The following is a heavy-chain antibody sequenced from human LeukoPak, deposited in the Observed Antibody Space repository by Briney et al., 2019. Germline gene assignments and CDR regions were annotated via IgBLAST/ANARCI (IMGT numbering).Heavy chain of an antibody. CDR1: GYTFTGYY. CDR2: INPNSGGT. Sequence: GASVKVSCKASGYTFTGYYMHWVRQAPGQGLEWMGWINPNSGGTNYAQKFQGRVTMTRDTSISTAYMELSSLRSDDTAIYYCAIEEQQLDLFDYWGQGTLVTVSS. D-gene: IGHD6-13*01. CDR3: AIEEQQLDLFDY. J-gene: IGHJ4*02. V-gene: IGHV1-2*02.